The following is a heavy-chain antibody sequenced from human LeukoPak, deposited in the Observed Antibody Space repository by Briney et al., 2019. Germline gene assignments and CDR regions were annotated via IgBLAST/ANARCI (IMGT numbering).Heavy chain of an antibody. CDR3: ASRYCSGGSCYRTLDY. Sequence: PSQTLSLTCTVSGGSISRGYYWNWIRQHPGKGLEWIGHIYYSGTTYYNPSLKSRVTISVDTSKNQFSLKVISVSAADTAVYYCASRYCSGGSCYRTLDYWGQGTLVTVSS. CDR2: IYYSGTT. D-gene: IGHD2-15*01. CDR1: GGSISRGYY. V-gene: IGHV4-31*03. J-gene: IGHJ4*02.